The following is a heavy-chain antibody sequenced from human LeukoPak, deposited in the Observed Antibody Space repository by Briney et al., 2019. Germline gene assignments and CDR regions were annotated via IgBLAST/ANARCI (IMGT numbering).Heavy chain of an antibody. CDR3: ARAYSSGYYTYFDY. CDR1: GGTFSSYA. D-gene: IGHD3-22*01. V-gene: IGHV1-69*05. J-gene: IGHJ4*02. CDR2: IIPIFGTA. Sequence: SVKVSCKASGGTFSSYAISWVRQAPGQGLEWMGGIIPIFGTANYAQKFQGRVTITTDESTSTAYMELSSLRSEDTAVYYCARAYSSGYYTYFDYWGQGTPVTVSS.